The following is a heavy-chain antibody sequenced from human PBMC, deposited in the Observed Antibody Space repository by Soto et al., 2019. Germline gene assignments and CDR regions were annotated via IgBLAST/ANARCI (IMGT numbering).Heavy chain of an antibody. D-gene: IGHD6-6*01. CDR1: GYSFTSYW. CDR2: IDPSDSYT. CDR3: ASHEQLGNWFDP. Sequence: GESLKISCKGSGYSFTSYWISWVRQMPGKGLEWMGRIDPSDSYTNYSPSFQGHVTISADKSISTAYLQWSSLKASDTAMYYCASHEQLGNWFDPWGQGTLVTVSS. J-gene: IGHJ5*02. V-gene: IGHV5-10-1*01.